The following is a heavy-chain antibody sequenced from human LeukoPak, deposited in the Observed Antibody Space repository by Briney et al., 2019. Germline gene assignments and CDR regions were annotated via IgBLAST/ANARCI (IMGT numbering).Heavy chain of an antibody. Sequence: PGRSLRLSCAASGFTFDDYAMHWVRQAPGKGLEWVSGISWNSGSIGYADSVKGRFTISRDNAKNSLYLQMNSLRAEDTALYYCAKGGHYDILTGCDPWGQGTLVTVSS. D-gene: IGHD3-9*01. J-gene: IGHJ5*02. CDR3: AKGGHYDILTGCDP. CDR1: GFTFDDYA. V-gene: IGHV3-9*01. CDR2: ISWNSGSI.